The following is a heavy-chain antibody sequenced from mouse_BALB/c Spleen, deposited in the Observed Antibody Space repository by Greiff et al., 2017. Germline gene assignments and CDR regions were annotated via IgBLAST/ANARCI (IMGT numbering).Heavy chain of an antibody. J-gene: IGHJ4*01. V-gene: IGHV1S81*02. CDR3: ARDYGYVGYAMDY. CDR1: GYTFTSYW. D-gene: IGHD1-2*01. CDR2: INPSNGRT. Sequence: QVHVKQSGAELVKPGASVKLSCKASGYTFTSYWMHWVKQRPGQGLEWIGEINPSNGRTNYNEKFKSKATLTVDKSSSTAYMQLSSLTSEDSAVYYCARDYGYVGYAMDYWGQGTTVTVSS.